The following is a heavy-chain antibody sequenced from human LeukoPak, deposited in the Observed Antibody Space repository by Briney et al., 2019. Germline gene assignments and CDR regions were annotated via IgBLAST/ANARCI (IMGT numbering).Heavy chain of an antibody. Sequence: KPGESLKISXKGSGYSLTSYWIGWVRQMPGKGVEWMGIIYPGDSDTRYSPSFQGQVTISADKSISTAYLQWSSLKASDTAMYYCARSYGSGYYYSQGHLGYWGQGTLVTVSS. J-gene: IGHJ4*02. D-gene: IGHD3-22*01. CDR1: GYSLTSYW. CDR2: IYPGDSDT. CDR3: ARSYGSGYYYSQGHLGY. V-gene: IGHV5-51*03.